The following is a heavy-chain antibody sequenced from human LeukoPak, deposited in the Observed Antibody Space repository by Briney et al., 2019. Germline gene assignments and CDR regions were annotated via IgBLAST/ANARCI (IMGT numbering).Heavy chain of an antibody. CDR3: AAEFSNEQRLDWDY. Sequence: SETLSLTCTVSGGSISSYYWSWIRQPAGKGLEWIGRIYTSGSTNYNPSLKSRVTMSVDTSKNQFSLKLSSVTAADTAVYYCAAEFSNEQRLDWDYWGQGTLVTVSS. CDR2: IYTSGST. J-gene: IGHJ4*02. CDR1: GGSISSYY. V-gene: IGHV4-4*07. D-gene: IGHD6-25*01.